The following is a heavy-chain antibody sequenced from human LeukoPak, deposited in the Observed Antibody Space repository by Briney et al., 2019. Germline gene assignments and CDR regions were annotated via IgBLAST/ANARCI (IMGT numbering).Heavy chain of an antibody. D-gene: IGHD6-13*01. CDR3: ASHLAAAGHNWFDP. Sequence: GASVKVSCKTSGYTFTSYGISWVRQAPGQGLEWMGWISAYNGNTNYAQKLQGRVTMTTDTSTSTAYMELRSLRSDDTAVYYCASHLAAAGHNWFDPWGQGTLVTVSS. CDR2: ISAYNGNT. V-gene: IGHV1-18*01. CDR1: GYTFTSYG. J-gene: IGHJ5*02.